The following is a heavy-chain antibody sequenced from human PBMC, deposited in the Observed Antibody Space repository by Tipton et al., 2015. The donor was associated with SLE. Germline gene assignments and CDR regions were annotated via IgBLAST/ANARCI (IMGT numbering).Heavy chain of an antibody. Sequence: TLSLTCTVSGGSVSSGSFYWSWIRQPPGKGLEWIGYIYYSGSTNYNPSLKNRVTISLDMSNNQFSLRLNSLTAADTAVYYCARENNWFDPWGQGTLVTVSS. CDR1: GGSVSSGSFY. J-gene: IGHJ5*02. V-gene: IGHV4-61*01. CDR3: ARENNWFDP. CDR2: IYYSGST.